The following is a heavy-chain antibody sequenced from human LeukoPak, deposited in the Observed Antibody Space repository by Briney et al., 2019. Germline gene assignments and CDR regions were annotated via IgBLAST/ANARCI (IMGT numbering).Heavy chain of an antibody. Sequence: ASVKVSCKASGGTFSSYAISWVRQAPGQGLEWMGGIIPIFGTANYAQKFQGRVTITADESTSTAYMELSSLRSEDTAVYYCARSTTVTTGGLHSDYWGQGTLVTVSS. V-gene: IGHV1-69*13. CDR2: IIPIFGTA. CDR3: ARSTTVTTGGLHSDY. CDR1: GGTFSSYA. D-gene: IGHD4-17*01. J-gene: IGHJ4*02.